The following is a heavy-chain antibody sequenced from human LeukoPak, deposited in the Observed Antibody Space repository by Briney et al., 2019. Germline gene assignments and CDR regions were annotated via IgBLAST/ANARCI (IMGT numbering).Heavy chain of an antibody. CDR3: ARGSGPCGGDCYPFDY. CDR1: GGSFSGYY. J-gene: IGHJ4*02. Sequence: SETLSLTCAVSGGSFSGYYWSWVRQPPGKGLEWIGEINHSGSTNYNPSLKSRVTISVDTSKNQFSLKLSSVTAADTAVYYCARGSGPCGGDCYPFDYWGQGTLVTVSS. V-gene: IGHV4-34*01. D-gene: IGHD2-21*02. CDR2: INHSGST.